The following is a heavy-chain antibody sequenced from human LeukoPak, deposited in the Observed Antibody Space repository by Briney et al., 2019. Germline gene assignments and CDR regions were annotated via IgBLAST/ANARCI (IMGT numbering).Heavy chain of an antibody. J-gene: IGHJ4*02. CDR2: INRNGGTT. Sequence: PGGSLRLSCAASGFTVDNYCLSWVRQAPGKGLEWVSGINRNGGTTGYADSVKGRFTISRDNAKKSLYRLMHSLRAEDTAFYHGARVKGEGAHFDCWGQGTLVTVSS. V-gene: IGHV3-20*01. D-gene: IGHD1-26*01. CDR1: GFTVDNYC. CDR3: ARVKGEGAHFDC.